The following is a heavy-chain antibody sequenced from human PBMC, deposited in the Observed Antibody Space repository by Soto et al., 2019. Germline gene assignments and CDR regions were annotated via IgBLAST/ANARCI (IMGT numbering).Heavy chain of an antibody. J-gene: IGHJ4*02. CDR3: TTESTQIFCDGGPCYTLQTKILDS. Sequence: EVQLVESGGGLVKPGGSLRLSCAASGFSFTNGWMSWVRQAPGKGLEWVGRIKSKIDGATTDFSAPVKGRFTISRDDSKDTLYLQMNSLKTEDTAVYYCTTESTQIFCDGGPCYTLQTKILDSWGQGTLVTVSS. CDR2: IKSKIDGATT. D-gene: IGHD3-9*01. V-gene: IGHV3-15*01. CDR1: GFSFTNGW.